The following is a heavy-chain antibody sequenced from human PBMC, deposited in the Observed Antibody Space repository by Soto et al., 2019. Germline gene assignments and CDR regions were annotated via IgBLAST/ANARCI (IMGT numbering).Heavy chain of an antibody. CDR2: IYLDDDK. V-gene: IGHV2-5*02. CDR3: EHSPSSGWYSFPYFDY. Sequence: QITLKESGPTLVKPTHTLTLTCTFSGFSLSTSGVGVGWIHQPPGKNLERLALIYLDDDKRYSPSLKSRLTITNDTSKSQVVLTMTTMDPVDTATFYCEHSPSSGWYSFPYFDYWCQGTLVTVSS. D-gene: IGHD6-19*01. J-gene: IGHJ4*02. CDR1: GFSLSTSGVG.